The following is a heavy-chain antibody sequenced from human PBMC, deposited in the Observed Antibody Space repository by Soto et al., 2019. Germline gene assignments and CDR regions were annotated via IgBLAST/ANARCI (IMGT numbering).Heavy chain of an antibody. CDR2: IYYSGRS. CDR1: GGSITSSSYY. D-gene: IGHD4-17*01. Sequence: SETLSLTCTVSGGSITSSSYYWGWIRQPPGKGLEWIGGIYYSGRSYYNPSLKSRVTMSVDTSKNQFSLTLNSVTAADAAVCYCARQRTTVVTQAYFDHWCQGTLVTVSS. CDR3: ARQRTTVVTQAYFDH. J-gene: IGHJ4*02. V-gene: IGHV4-39*01.